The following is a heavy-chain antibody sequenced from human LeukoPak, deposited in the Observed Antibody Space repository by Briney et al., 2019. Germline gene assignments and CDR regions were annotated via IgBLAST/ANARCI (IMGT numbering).Heavy chain of an antibody. J-gene: IGHJ6*03. D-gene: IGHD3-10*01. Sequence: GGSLRLSCAASGFTFSNAWMSWVRQAPGKGLEWVGRIKSKTDGGTTDYAAPVKGRFTISRDASKNTLYLQMNGLKTEDTAVYYCTTVRRHLPIITMVRGEAEYYYYMDVWGKGTTVTISS. CDR2: IKSKTDGGTT. CDR3: TTVRRHLPIITMVRGEAEYYYYMDV. CDR1: GFTFSNAW. V-gene: IGHV3-15*01.